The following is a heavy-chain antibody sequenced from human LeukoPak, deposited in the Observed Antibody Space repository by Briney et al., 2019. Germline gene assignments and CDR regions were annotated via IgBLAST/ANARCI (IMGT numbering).Heavy chain of an antibody. CDR2: ISSSGSTI. D-gene: IGHD3-10*01. V-gene: IGHV3-48*03. CDR1: GFTFSSYE. CDR3: ARDDITMVRGVYDAFDI. J-gene: IGHJ3*02. Sequence: GGSLRLSCAASGFTFSSYEMNWVRQAPGKGLEWVSYISSSGSTIYYADSVKGRFTISRDNAKNSLYLQMNSLRAEDTAVYYCARDDITMVRGVYDAFDIWGQGTMVTVSS.